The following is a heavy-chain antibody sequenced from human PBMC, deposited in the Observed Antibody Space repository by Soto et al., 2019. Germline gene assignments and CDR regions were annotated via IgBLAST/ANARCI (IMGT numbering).Heavy chain of an antibody. V-gene: IGHV4-59*01. J-gene: IGHJ3*02. D-gene: IGHD1-20*01. CDR3: ARGVNWNRRHAFDI. CDR2: IYYSGST. CDR1: CGSISSYY. Sequence: SETLSLTCTVSCGSISSYYWSWIRQPPGKGLEWIGYIYYSGSTNYNPSLKSRVTISVDTSKNQFSLKLSSVTAADTAVYYCARGVNWNRRHAFDIWGQGTMVTVSS.